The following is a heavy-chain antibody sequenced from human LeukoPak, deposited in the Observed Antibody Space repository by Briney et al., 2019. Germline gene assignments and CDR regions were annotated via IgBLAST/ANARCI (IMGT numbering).Heavy chain of an antibody. J-gene: IGHJ6*03. CDR3: ARAYDYVWGSYRYTPLSSYYMDV. D-gene: IGHD3-16*02. CDR1: GGSISSYY. CDR2: IYYSGST. V-gene: IGHV4-59*01. Sequence: SETLSLTCTVSGGSISSYYWSWIRQPPGKGLEWVGYIYYSGSTNYNPSLKRRVTISVDTSKNQFSLRLSSVTAADTAVYYCARAYDYVWGSYRYTPLSSYYMDVWGKGTTVTVSS.